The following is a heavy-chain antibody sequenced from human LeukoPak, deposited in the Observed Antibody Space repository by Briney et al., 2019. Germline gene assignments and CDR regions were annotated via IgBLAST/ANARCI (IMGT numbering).Heavy chain of an antibody. CDR1: GGSIDSTSYF. J-gene: IGHJ4*02. CDR2: IYYTGDA. D-gene: IGHD4/OR15-4a*01. Sequence: SETLSLTCSVSGGSIDSTSYFWGWVRQPPGKGLEWIGSIYYTGDAYYNPSIKSRVTISIDTSKNQLSLKLSSVTAADTAVYYCARGRPYDYWEWYFDYWGQGTLVTVSS. V-gene: IGHV4-39*07. CDR3: ARGRPYDYWEWYFDY.